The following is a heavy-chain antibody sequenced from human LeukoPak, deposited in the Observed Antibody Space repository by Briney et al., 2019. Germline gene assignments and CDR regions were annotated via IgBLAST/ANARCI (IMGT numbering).Heavy chain of an antibody. D-gene: IGHD2-2*01. CDR1: GYTFTDYY. CDR2: INPNSGGT. J-gene: IGHJ3*02. CDR3: ARPQLLSPFDI. V-gene: IGHV1-2*02. Sequence: ASVKVSCKASGYTFTDYYIHWVRQAPGQGLEWSGWINPNSGGTKYAQKFQGRVTMTRDPSISTAYMSRLKSDDTAVYYCARPQLLSPFDIWGQGTMVTVSS.